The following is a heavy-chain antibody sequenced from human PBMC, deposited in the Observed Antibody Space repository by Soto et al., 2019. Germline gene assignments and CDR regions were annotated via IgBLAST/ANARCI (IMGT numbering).Heavy chain of an antibody. CDR2: ITWNSGRI. Sequence: EVQLVESGGGLVQPGRSLRLSCAASGFTFDDYAMHWVRQAPGKGLEWVSGITWNSGRIAYADSVKGRFTISRDNAKNSLHLQMNSLRAEDTALYYCAKEIRAALQAFDYWGQGTLVTVSS. V-gene: IGHV3-9*01. D-gene: IGHD6-6*01. CDR1: GFTFDDYA. J-gene: IGHJ4*02. CDR3: AKEIRAALQAFDY.